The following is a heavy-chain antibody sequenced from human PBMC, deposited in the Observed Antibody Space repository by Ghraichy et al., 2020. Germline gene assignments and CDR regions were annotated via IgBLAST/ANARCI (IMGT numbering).Heavy chain of an antibody. CDR3: AKVLDYRSSSWYHYYFDY. CDR2: ISGNGGST. J-gene: IGHJ4*02. CDR1: GFTFSSYA. D-gene: IGHD6-13*01. Sequence: GTLRLSCAASGFTFSSYAMSWVRQAPGKGLEWVSAISGNGGSTYYADSVKGRFTISRDNSKNTLYLQMNSLRAEDTAVYYCAKVLDYRSSSWYHYYFDYWGQGTMVTVSS. V-gene: IGHV3-23*01.